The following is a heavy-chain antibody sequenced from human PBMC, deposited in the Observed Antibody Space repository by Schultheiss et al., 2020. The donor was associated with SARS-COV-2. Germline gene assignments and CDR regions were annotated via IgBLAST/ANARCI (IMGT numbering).Heavy chain of an antibody. J-gene: IGHJ5*02. CDR1: GGSISSGGYS. V-gene: IGHV4-30-2*01. D-gene: IGHD3-3*01. CDR2: IYHSGST. CDR3: ARSQGLDFWSGYYFGRFDP. Sequence: SETLSLTCAVSGGSISSGGYSWSWIRQPPGKGLEWIGYIYHSGSTYYNPSLKSRVTISVDTSKNQFSLKLSSVTAADTAVYYCARSQGLDFWSGYYFGRFDPWGQGTLVTVSS.